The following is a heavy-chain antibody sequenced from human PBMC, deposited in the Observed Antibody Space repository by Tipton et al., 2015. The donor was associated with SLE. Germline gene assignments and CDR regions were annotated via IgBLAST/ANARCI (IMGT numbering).Heavy chain of an antibody. CDR2: IDHSGGT. Sequence: TLSLTCAVSGGSFSDYSWTWIRQPPGKGLEWIGEIDHSGGTNYNPSIMSRVTISVDTSKNQVSLNLSSVTAADTDVYYCARRSGTRVAAVGRRWFDPWGQGTLVTVSS. V-gene: IGHV4-34*01. J-gene: IGHJ5*02. CDR3: ARRSGTRVAAVGRRWFDP. D-gene: IGHD3-10*01. CDR1: GGSFSDYS.